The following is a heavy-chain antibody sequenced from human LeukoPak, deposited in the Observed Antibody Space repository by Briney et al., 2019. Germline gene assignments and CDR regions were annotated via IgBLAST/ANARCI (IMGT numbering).Heavy chain of an antibody. D-gene: IGHD1-14*01. CDR3: AKAPEGSDLHYYMDV. CDR2: INRDGSER. CDR1: GFTFSRFW. Sequence: GGSLRLSCAASGFTFSRFWMSLVRQAPGKGLEWVASINRDGSERYYVDSVEGRFTISRDSAKSSLYLQMNSLRAEDTAMYYCAKAPEGSDLHYYMDVWGKGTTVIVSS. J-gene: IGHJ6*03. V-gene: IGHV3-7*01.